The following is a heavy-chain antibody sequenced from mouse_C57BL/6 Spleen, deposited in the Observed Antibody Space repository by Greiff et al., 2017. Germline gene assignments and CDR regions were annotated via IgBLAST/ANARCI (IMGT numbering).Heavy chain of an antibody. Sequence: VQLKESGPELVKPGASVKISCKASGYSFTGYYMNWVKQSPEKSLEWIGEINPSTGGTTYNQKFKAKATLTVDKSSSTAYMQLKSLTSEDSAVYYCASAVYYDYEGFDYWGQGTTLTVSS. J-gene: IGHJ2*01. CDR3: ASAVYYDYEGFDY. CDR2: INPSTGGT. D-gene: IGHD2-4*01. V-gene: IGHV1-42*01. CDR1: GYSFTGYY.